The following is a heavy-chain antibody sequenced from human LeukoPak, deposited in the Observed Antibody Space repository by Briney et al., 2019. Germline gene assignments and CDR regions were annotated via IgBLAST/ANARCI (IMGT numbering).Heavy chain of an antibody. CDR3: ANGPHSSSWDDAFDI. CDR1: GFIFSSYG. CDR2: ISYDGSNK. J-gene: IGHJ3*02. Sequence: GGSLILSCAASGFIFSSYGMHWVRQAPGKGLEWVAVISYDGSNKYYADSVKGRFTISRDNSKNTLYLQMNSLRAEDTAVYYCANGPHSSSWDDAFDIWGQGTMVTVSS. V-gene: IGHV3-30*18. D-gene: IGHD6-13*01.